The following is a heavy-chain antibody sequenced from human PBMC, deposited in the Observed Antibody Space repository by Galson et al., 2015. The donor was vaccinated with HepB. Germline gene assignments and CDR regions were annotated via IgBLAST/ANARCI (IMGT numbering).Heavy chain of an antibody. CDR1: GYTFTSYA. CDR3: ASRRSSGWYLGRSWFDP. D-gene: IGHD6-19*01. Sequence: SVKVSCKASGYTFTSYAMHWVRQAPGQRLEWMGWINAGNGNTKYSQKFQGRVTITRDTSASTAYMELSSLRSEGTAVYYCASRRSSGWYLGRSWFDPWGQGTLVTVSS. J-gene: IGHJ5*02. CDR2: INAGNGNT. V-gene: IGHV1-3*01.